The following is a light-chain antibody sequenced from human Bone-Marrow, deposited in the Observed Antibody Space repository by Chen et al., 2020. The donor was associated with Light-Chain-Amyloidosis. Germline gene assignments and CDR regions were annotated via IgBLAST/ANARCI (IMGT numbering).Light chain of an antibody. J-gene: IGLJ1*01. CDR3: SSYTSSSTFV. Sequence: QSALTQPASVSGSPGQSLTISCTGTSNDIGGYNYVPWYQQLPGKAPKLIIYAVTNRPSGVSNRFSGSKSGNTASLTISGLQAEDEADYYCSSYTSSSTFVFGTGTRVTVL. CDR1: SNDIGGYNY. V-gene: IGLV2-14*01. CDR2: AVT.